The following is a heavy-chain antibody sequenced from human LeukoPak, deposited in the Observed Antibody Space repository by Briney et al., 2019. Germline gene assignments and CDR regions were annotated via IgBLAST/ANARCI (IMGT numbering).Heavy chain of an antibody. CDR3: ARGSWVIVVPAAIDTGSPDNYYGMDV. CDR2: MNPNSGST. V-gene: IGHV1-8*01. CDR1: GYTFTSYD. D-gene: IGHD2-2*02. Sequence: ASVKVPCKASGYTFTSYDINWVRQATGQGLEWMGWMNPNSGSTGYAQKFQGRVTMTRNTSISTAYMELSSLRSEDTAVYYCARGSWVIVVPAAIDTGSPDNYYGMDVWGQGTTVTVSS. J-gene: IGHJ6*02.